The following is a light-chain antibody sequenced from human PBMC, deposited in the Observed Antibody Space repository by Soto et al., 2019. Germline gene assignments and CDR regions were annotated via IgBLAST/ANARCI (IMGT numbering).Light chain of an antibody. CDR2: STP. CDR1: QSVSNY. V-gene: IGKV1-39*01. J-gene: IGKJ1*01. CDR3: QQSYSSPQT. Sequence: DIQMTQSPSSLSAPVGDRVTITCRASQSVSNYLNWYRQLPGKSPTLLIYSTPTLQSGVPSRFSGSGSGTAFTLSISALQPEDSATYFCQQSYSSPQTFGEGTKVEIK.